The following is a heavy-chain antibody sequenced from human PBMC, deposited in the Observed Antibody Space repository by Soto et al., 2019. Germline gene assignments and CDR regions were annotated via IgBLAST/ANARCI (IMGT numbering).Heavy chain of an antibody. J-gene: IGHJ4*02. CDR3: AKASRSGDFAGSYDC. D-gene: IGHD2-21*02. Sequence: PGGSLRLSCAASGFSFIDYANNWVRQVPGRGLEYVAGIGGRGGNAFYADSMQGRFSISRDNSKNTVYLHTHNLRVDDSAMYYCAKASRSGDFAGSYDCWGQGPLVTVSS. CDR1: GFSFIDYA. V-gene: IGHV3-23*01. CDR2: IGGRGGNA.